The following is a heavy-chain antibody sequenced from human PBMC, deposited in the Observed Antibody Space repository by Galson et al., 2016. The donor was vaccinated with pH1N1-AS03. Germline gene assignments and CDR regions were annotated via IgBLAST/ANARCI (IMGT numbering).Heavy chain of an antibody. CDR1: GYTFSNHW. J-gene: IGHJ6*02. CDR3: ARQQDGRGSGLEWLFWYGMDV. Sequence: QSGAEVKKPGESLKISCKVSGYTFSNHWIGWVRQMPGKGLEWMGIIYPADSSTTYSPSFQSQVTISADQSISTAYLQWSSLRASDTAMYFCARQQDGRGSGLEWLFWYGMDVWGQGTTVIVSS. D-gene: IGHD3-3*01. CDR2: IYPADSST. V-gene: IGHV5-51*01.